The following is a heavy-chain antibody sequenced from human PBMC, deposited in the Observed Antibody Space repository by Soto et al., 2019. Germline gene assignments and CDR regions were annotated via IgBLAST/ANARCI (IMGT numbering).Heavy chain of an antibody. CDR3: ARDEYYYDSSGYYGRAFDI. CDR2: ISGYNGKT. Sequence: ASVKVSCKASGYTFTSYGIGWVRQAPGQGLEWMGWISGYNGKTNYAQKVQDRVTMTTDTSTSTVYMELRSLRSDDTAVYYCARDEYYYDSSGYYGRAFDIWGQGTMVTVSS. CDR1: GYTFTSYG. D-gene: IGHD3-22*01. J-gene: IGHJ3*02. V-gene: IGHV1-18*01.